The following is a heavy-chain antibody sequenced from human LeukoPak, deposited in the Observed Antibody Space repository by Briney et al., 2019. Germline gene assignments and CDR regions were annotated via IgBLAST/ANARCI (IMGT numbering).Heavy chain of an antibody. V-gene: IGHV3-7*01. CDR1: GFTFSSYW. D-gene: IGHD3-10*01. CDR2: IKQDGSEK. J-gene: IGHJ4*02. Sequence: GGSLRLSCAASGFTFSSYWMSWVRQAPGKGLEWVANIKQDGSEKYYVDSVKGRFTISRDNAKNSLYLQMNSLRAEDTAVYYCARDDYYGSGSYYLLGYWGQGTLVTVSS. CDR3: ARDDYYGSGSYYLLGY.